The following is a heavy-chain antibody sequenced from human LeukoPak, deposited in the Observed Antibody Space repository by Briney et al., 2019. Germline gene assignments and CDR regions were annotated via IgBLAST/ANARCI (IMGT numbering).Heavy chain of an antibody. CDR1: GGSISSYY. CDR2: IYYSGST. J-gene: IGHJ4*02. D-gene: IGHD6-19*01. CDR3: ARVLAVAGTPFDY. V-gene: IGHV4-59*01. Sequence: SETLSLTCTVSGGSISSYYWSWIRQPPGKGLEWIGYIYYSGSTHYNPSLKSRAAISVDTSKNHFSLKLSSVTAADRAVYYCARVLAVAGTPFDYWGQGTLVTVSS.